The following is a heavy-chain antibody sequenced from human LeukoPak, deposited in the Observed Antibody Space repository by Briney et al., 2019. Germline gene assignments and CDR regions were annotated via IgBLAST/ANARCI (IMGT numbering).Heavy chain of an antibody. CDR3: AKGHYESAVRGGHLDY. Sequence: GGSLRLSCTVSGFTFSNYAMHWVRRAPGKGLEWVAGISYEGNNRYYADSVKGRFTISRDNHKNTVYLEMNSLRAEDTAVYYCAKGHYESAVRGGHLDYWGQGTLVTVSS. J-gene: IGHJ4*02. CDR2: ISYEGNNR. CDR1: GFTFSNYA. V-gene: IGHV3-30*18. D-gene: IGHD3-3*01.